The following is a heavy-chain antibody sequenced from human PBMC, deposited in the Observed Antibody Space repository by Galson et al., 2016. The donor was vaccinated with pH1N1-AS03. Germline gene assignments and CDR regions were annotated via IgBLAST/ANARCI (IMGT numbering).Heavy chain of an antibody. CDR2: ISWNGGSR. V-gene: IGHV3-9*01. CDR1: GFTFDDYDDYA. CDR3: AAAQGAWLVGRMLY. Sequence: SLRLSCAASGFTFDDYDDYAMHWVRQVPGKGLEWVSGISWNGGSRGYADSVRGRFTISRDNARNTLDLQMNSLKTEATAFYYCAAAQGAWLVGRMLYWGQATLVTVSS. D-gene: IGHD6-19*01. J-gene: IGHJ4*02.